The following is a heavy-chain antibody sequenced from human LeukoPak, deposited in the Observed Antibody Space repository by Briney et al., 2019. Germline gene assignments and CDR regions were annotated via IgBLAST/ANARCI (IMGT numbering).Heavy chain of an antibody. CDR3: ARSYYDSSGYYDY. D-gene: IGHD3-22*01. CDR1: GGSISSYY. J-gene: IGHJ4*02. V-gene: IGHV4-59*01. CDR2: IYYSGST. Sequence: SETLSLTCTVSGGSISSYYWSWIRQPPGKGLEWIGYIYYSGSTNYNPSLKSRVTISVDTSKNQFSLKLSSVTAADTAVYYCARSYYDSSGYYDYWGQGTLVTVSS.